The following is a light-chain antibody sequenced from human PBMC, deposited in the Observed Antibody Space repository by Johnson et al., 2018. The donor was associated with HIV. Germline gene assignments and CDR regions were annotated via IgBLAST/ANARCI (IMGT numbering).Light chain of an antibody. CDR3: ATWDSLRAGGV. Sequence: QSVLTQPPSVSAAPGQRVTISCSGGRSNIGNNYVSWYQQFPGAAPKLLIYEDNERPSGIPDRFSGSKSDTSATLGITGLQTGDEADYYCATWDSLRAGGVCGTGTKVTVL. CDR2: EDN. V-gene: IGLV1-51*02. J-gene: IGLJ1*01. CDR1: RSNIGNNY.